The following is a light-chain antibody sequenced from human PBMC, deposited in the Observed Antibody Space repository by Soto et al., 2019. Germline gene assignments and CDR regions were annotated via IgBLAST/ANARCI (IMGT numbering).Light chain of an antibody. J-gene: IGLJ1*01. CDR1: SSNIGAGYD. Sequence: QSVLTQPPSVSGAPGQRVTISCTGSSSNIGAGYDVHWYQQLPGTAPKLLIYGNSNRPSGVPDRFSGSKSGTSASLAITGLQAEDEADYYCQSYDSSRNYVFGTGTKVTGL. V-gene: IGLV1-40*01. CDR3: QSYDSSRNYV. CDR2: GNS.